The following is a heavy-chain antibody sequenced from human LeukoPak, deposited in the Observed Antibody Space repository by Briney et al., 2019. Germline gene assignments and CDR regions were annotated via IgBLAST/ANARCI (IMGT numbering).Heavy chain of an antibody. CDR1: GGSISSYY. CDR2: IFYSGST. V-gene: IGHV4-59*08. Sequence: PSETLSLTCTVSGGSISSYYWRWIRQPPGKGLEWSGYIFYSGSTNYNPSLKSRVPISVDTSKNQFFLKLSPVTAAGQAGFYCASHGQQLLHYFDRLGQGTLVAVSP. J-gene: IGHJ4*02. D-gene: IGHD6-13*01. CDR3: ASHGQQLLHYFDR.